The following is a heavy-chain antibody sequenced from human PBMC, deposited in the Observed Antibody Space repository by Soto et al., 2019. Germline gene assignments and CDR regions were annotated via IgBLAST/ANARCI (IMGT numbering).Heavy chain of an antibody. CDR2: IYWDDDE. CDR1: GFSLSTRGVG. J-gene: IGHJ4*02. D-gene: IGHD5-18*01. Sequence: QITLKESGPTLVKPTQTLTLTCTFSGFSLSTRGVGVGWIRQPPGKALEWLALIYWDDDEGYSPSLKSRLTITKDTCKNQVVLIMTNMDPVDTATYYCAHRPRGYTYHFDYWGQGTLVTVSS. V-gene: IGHV2-5*02. CDR3: AHRPRGYTYHFDY.